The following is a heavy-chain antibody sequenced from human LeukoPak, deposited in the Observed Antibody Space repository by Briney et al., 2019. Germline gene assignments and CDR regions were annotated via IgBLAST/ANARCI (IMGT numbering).Heavy chain of an antibody. V-gene: IGHV4-4*07. Sequence: SETLSLTCTVSGGSISGYYWSWIRQPAGKGLEWIGRIYTSGSTNYNPSLKSRVTMSVDTSKNQFSLKLSSVTAADTAVYYCARAGYYYDSSGYYFGFDYWGQGTLVTVSS. CDR2: IYTSGST. CDR1: GGSISGYY. J-gene: IGHJ4*02. D-gene: IGHD3-22*01. CDR3: ARAGYYYDSSGYYFGFDY.